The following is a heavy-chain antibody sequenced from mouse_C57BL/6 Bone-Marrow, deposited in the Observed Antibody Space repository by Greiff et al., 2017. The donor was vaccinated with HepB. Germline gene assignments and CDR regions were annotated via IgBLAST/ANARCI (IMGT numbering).Heavy chain of an antibody. CDR2: IDPETGGT. Sequence: QVQLQQSGAELARPGASVTLSCKASGYTFTDYEMHWVKQTPVHGLEWIGAIDPETGGTAYNQKFKGKAILTADKSSSTAYMELRSLTSEDSAVYYCTRSDDGYYRYWFAYWGQGTLVTVSA. J-gene: IGHJ3*01. CDR1: GYTFTDYE. CDR3: TRSDDGYYRYWFAY. V-gene: IGHV1-15*01. D-gene: IGHD2-3*01.